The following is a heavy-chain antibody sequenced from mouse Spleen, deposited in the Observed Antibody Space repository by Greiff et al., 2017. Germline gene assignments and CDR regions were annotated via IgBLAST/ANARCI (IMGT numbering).Heavy chain of an antibody. CDR1: GYTFTSYW. J-gene: IGHJ2*01. Sequence: QVQLQQSGTELVKPGASVKLSCKASGYTFTSYWMHWVKQRPGQGLEWIGNINPSNGATNYNEKFKSKATLTVDKSSSTAYMQLSSLTSEDSAVYYCVIITHEVYFDYWGQGTTLTVSS. D-gene: IGHD1-1*01. CDR2: INPSNGAT. V-gene: IGHV1-53*01. CDR3: VIITHEVYFDY.